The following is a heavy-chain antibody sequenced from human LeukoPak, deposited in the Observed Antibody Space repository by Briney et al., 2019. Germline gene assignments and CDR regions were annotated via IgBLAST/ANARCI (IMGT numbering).Heavy chain of an antibody. D-gene: IGHD1-26*01. Sequence: GGSLRLSCAASGFTFSSYGMHWVRQAPGKGPEWVAVISYDGSNKYYADSVKGRFTISRDNSKNTLYLQMNSLRAEDTAVYYCAKDGVVGATHFDYWGQGTLVTVSS. CDR3: AKDGVVGATHFDY. J-gene: IGHJ4*02. CDR2: ISYDGSNK. CDR1: GFTFSSYG. V-gene: IGHV3-30*18.